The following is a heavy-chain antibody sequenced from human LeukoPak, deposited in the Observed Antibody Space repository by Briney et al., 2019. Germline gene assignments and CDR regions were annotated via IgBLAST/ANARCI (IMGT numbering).Heavy chain of an antibody. D-gene: IGHD6-13*01. CDR3: ARAVTSSSSWYKWVNWFDP. V-gene: IGHV4-39*07. Sequence: SDTLPLICTVWGGSISCSHYYGRWIPRPRGKGVEGIGSVYYSGHPYYHPSLKSRVTISVDTSKSQFSLKLSSVTAANTAVYYCARAVTSSSSWYKWVNWFDPWGQGTLVTVSS. J-gene: IGHJ5*02. CDR2: VYYSGHP. CDR1: GGSISCSHYY.